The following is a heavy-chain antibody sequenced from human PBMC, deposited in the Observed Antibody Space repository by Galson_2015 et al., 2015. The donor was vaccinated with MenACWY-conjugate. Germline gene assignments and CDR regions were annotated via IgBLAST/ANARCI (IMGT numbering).Heavy chain of an antibody. CDR1: GLTFSSSS. CDR2: ISSSSSTI. CDR3: ARGYSSGWPYYFDY. V-gene: IGHV3-48*04. D-gene: IGHD6-19*01. J-gene: IGHJ4*02. Sequence: SLRLSCAASGLTFSSSSMNWVRQAPGKGLEWVSYISSSSSTIYYADSVKGRFTISRDNAKNSLYLQMNSLRAEDTAVYYCARGYSSGWPYYFDYWDQGTLVTVSS.